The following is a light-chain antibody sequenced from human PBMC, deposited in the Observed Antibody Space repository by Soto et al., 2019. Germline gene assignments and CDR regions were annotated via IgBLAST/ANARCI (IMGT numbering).Light chain of an antibody. CDR2: AAS. V-gene: IGKV1-39*01. CDR1: QSISSY. CDR3: QQSYSTPRT. Sequence: DIQITQSPSSLSPSLLDRVTITCRASQSISSYLNWYQQKPGKAPKLLIYAASSLQSGVPSRFSGSGSGTDFTLTISSLQPQDFATYYCQQSYSTPRTFGQGTKVDI. J-gene: IGKJ1*01.